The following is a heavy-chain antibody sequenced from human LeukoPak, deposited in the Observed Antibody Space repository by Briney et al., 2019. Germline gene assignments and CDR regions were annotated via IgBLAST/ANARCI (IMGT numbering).Heavy chain of an antibody. Sequence: GGSLRVSCAASGLTFSTSGMSWVRQAPGMGLEWVSAISGSGGSTYYADSVKGRFTISRDNSKNTLYLQMSGLRADDTAVYYCAKDGTPGDYWGQGTRVTVSS. V-gene: IGHV3-23*01. D-gene: IGHD2-15*01. CDR1: GLTFSTSG. CDR3: AKDGTPGDY. J-gene: IGHJ4*02. CDR2: ISGSGGST.